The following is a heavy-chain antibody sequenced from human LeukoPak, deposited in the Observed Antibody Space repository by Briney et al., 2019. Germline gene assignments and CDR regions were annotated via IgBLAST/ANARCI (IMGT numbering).Heavy chain of an antibody. V-gene: IGHV1-18*01. D-gene: IGHD2-15*01. Sequence: ASVKVSCKASGYTFTSYGISWVRQAPGQGLEWMGWISAYNGNTNYAQKLQGRVTMTTDTSMSTAYMELRSLRSDDTAVYYCARNPIVVVVAATYYYYYYMDVWGKGTTVTVSS. J-gene: IGHJ6*03. CDR3: ARNPIVVVVAATYYYYYYMDV. CDR1: GYTFTSYG. CDR2: ISAYNGNT.